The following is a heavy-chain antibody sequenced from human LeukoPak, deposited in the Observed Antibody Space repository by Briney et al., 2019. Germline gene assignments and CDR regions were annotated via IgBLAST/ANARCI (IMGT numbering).Heavy chain of an antibody. CDR1: GFTVSSNY. CDR3: ARADSSGYYWGFDY. V-gene: IGHV3-53*01. J-gene: IGHJ4*02. Sequence: QAGGSLRLSCAASGFTVSSNYMSWVRQAPGKGLEWVSVIYSGGSTYYADSVKGRFTISRDNSKNTLYLQMNSLRAEDTAVYYCARADSSGYYWGFDYWGQGTLVTVSS. D-gene: IGHD3-22*01. CDR2: IYSGGST.